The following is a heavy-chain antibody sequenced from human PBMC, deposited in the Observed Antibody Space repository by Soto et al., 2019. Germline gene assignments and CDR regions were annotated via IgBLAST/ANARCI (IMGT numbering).Heavy chain of an antibody. CDR1: GGSISSSNW. Sequence: SETLSLTCAVSGGSISSSNWWNWVRQPPGKGLEWIGEIHHSGSTNYNPSLKSRVTISVDKSKNQFSPKLNSVTAADTAVYYCARVRQGCSSTSCYFDPWGQGTLVTVSS. V-gene: IGHV4-4*02. CDR2: IHHSGST. CDR3: ARVRQGCSSTSCYFDP. D-gene: IGHD2-2*01. J-gene: IGHJ5*02.